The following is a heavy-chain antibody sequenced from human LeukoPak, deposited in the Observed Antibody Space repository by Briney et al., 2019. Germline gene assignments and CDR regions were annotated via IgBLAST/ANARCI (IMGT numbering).Heavy chain of an antibody. D-gene: IGHD6-13*01. V-gene: IGHV3-23*01. Sequence: GGSLRLSCAASGFTFSSYAMSWVRQVPGKGLEWVSAISGSGGSTYYADSVKGRFTISRDNSKNTLYLQMNSLRAEDTAVYYCAKGRAAAGYYFDYWGQGTLVTVSS. CDR3: AKGRAAAGYYFDY. J-gene: IGHJ4*02. CDR1: GFTFSSYA. CDR2: ISGSGGST.